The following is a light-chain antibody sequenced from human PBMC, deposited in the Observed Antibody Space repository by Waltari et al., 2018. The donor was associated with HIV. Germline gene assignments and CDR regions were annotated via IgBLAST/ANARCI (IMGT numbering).Light chain of an antibody. CDR2: EVS. Sequence: DIAMTQTPLPLSVCLGQPASTSCKSSHSLLHSDGKTYLYWYLQKPGQPPQLLIYEVSTRFSGVPDRFSGSGSGTDFTLKISRVEAEDVGVYYCMQSIHPPPQTFGQGTRLEVE. CDR3: MQSIHPPPQT. V-gene: IGKV2D-29*01. J-gene: IGKJ5*01. CDR1: HSLLHSDGKTY.